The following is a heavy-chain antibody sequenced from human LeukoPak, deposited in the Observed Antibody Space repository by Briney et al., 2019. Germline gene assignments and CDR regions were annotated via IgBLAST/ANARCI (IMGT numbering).Heavy chain of an antibody. D-gene: IGHD3-16*01. Sequence: KSSETLSLTCTVSGYSISSGYYWGWIRQPPGKGLEWIGEINHSGSTNYNPSLKSRVTISVDTSKNQFSLKLRSVTAADAAVYYCARGGGSYYMDVWDKGTTVTVSS. CDR2: INHSGST. CDR1: GYSISSGYY. V-gene: IGHV4-38-2*02. CDR3: ARGGGSYYMDV. J-gene: IGHJ6*03.